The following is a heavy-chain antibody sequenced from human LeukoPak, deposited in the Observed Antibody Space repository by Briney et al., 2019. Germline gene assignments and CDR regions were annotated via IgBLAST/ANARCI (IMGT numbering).Heavy chain of an antibody. J-gene: IGHJ4*02. V-gene: IGHV3-30*03. D-gene: IGHD5-18*01. CDR2: ISYDGSNE. CDR3: ARDLSGVTGYTYGRGIDY. Sequence: PGGSLRLSCAASGFTFSSYGIHWVRQAPGKGLEWVALISYDGSNEYYADSVKGRFTISRDNSKNTLYMQMNSLRAEDTAVYYCARDLSGVTGYTYGRGIDYWGQGTLVTVSS. CDR1: GFTFSSYG.